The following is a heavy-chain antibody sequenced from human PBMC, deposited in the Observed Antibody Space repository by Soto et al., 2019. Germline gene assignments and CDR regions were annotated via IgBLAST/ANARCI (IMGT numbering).Heavy chain of an antibody. V-gene: IGHV3-21*01. CDR1: GFTFSSYS. CDR2: IISSSSYI. D-gene: IGHD2-15*01. Sequence: GGALRLSWAASGFTFSSYSMNWVRQAPGKGLELVSSIISSSSYIYYSDSVKGRFTISRYNAKSSLYLQMNSLRAEDTAVYYCAREEVRGRNAFYXWGQGTMVTVS. J-gene: IGHJ3*02. CDR3: AREEVRGRNAFYX.